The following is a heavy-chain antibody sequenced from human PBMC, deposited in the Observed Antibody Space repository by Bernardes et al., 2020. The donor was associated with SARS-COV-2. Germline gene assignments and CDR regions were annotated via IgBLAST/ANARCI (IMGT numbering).Heavy chain of an antibody. Sequence: GGSLRLSCVTSGFTFSNHLFSWFRQAPGKGLEWVSSISGAGTYIYYGDSVRGRFTTSRDNTRTSVFLQMESLRAEDTAVYYCARDVGGTDWRFGFDVWGPGTMVHVSS. V-gene: IGHV3-21*01. CDR2: ISGAGTYI. D-gene: IGHD3-9*01. J-gene: IGHJ3*01. CDR3: ARDVGGTDWRFGFDV. CDR1: GFTFSNHL.